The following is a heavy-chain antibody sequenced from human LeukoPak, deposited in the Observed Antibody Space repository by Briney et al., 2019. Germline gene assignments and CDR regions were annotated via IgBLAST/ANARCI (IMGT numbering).Heavy chain of an antibody. CDR1: GFTFNNAW. J-gene: IGHJ4*02. D-gene: IGHD3-10*01. V-gene: IGHV3-15*01. CDR2: IKSKSDGGTT. Sequence: PGGSLSLSCAASGFTFNNAWMSWARQAPGKGLEWVGRIKSKSDGGTTDYAAPVKGRFTISRDDSKNTLFLQMTSLKTEDTAVYYCTTDRGPQYYVSGDYWGQGILVTVSS. CDR3: TTDRGPQYYVSGDY.